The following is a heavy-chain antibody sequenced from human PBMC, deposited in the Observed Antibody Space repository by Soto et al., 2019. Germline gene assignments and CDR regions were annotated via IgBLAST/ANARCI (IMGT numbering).Heavy chain of an antibody. Sequence: PGGSLRLSCDVSGFSFSDYGINWVRQAPGKGLEWISYIGSTSSVIYNADSVEGRFSISRDNAKNSLHLQMSSLRAEDTAIYYCALGYDSSFVFDHWGPGTLVTVSS. J-gene: IGHJ4*02. V-gene: IGHV3-48*04. CDR3: ALGYDSSFVFDH. D-gene: IGHD2-2*01. CDR1: GFSFSDYG. CDR2: IGSTSSVI.